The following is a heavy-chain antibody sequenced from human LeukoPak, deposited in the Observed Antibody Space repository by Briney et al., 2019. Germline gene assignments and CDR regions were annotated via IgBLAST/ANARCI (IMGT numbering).Heavy chain of an antibody. CDR3: AKDIDSAVTTVDY. D-gene: IGHD4-17*01. V-gene: IGHV3-9*01. Sequence: PGGSLRLSCAASGFTFDDYAMHWVRQAPGKGLEWVSGISWNSGSIGYADSVKGRFTISRDNAKNSLYLQMNSLRAEDTALYYCAKDIDSAVTTVDYWGQGTLVTVSS. CDR1: GFTFDDYA. J-gene: IGHJ4*02. CDR2: ISWNSGSI.